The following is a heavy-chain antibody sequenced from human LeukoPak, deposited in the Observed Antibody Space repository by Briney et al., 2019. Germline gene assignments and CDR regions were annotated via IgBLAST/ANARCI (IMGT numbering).Heavy chain of an antibody. CDR2: IIPIFGTA. CDR3: ARSDYDILTGYNQP. CDR1: GGTFSSYA. V-gene: IGHV1-69*01. D-gene: IGHD3-9*01. J-gene: IGHJ5*02. Sequence: ASVKVSCKASGGTFSSYAISWVRQAPGHGLEWMGGIIPIFGTANYAQKFQGRVTITADESTNTAYMELSSLRSEDTAVYYCARSDYDILTGYNQPWGQGTLVTVSS.